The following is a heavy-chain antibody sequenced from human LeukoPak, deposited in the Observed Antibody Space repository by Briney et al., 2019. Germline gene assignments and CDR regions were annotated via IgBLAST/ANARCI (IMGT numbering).Heavy chain of an antibody. CDR1: GFTVSSSY. J-gene: IGHJ2*01. CDR3: ARSQGGTMSLRHFDL. Sequence: GGSLRLSCAASGFTVSSSYMNWVRQAPGKELEGVSVINSGGNAYYADSVKGRFTISRDNSKNMLYLQMNSLRAEDTAVYYCARSQGGTMSLRHFDLWGRGTLVTVSS. D-gene: IGHD3-22*01. CDR2: INSGGNA. V-gene: IGHV3-53*01.